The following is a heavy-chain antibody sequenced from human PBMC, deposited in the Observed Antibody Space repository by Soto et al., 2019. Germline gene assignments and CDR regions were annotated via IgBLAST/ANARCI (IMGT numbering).Heavy chain of an antibody. V-gene: IGHV3-74*01. CDR1: GFTFSSYW. J-gene: IGHJ5*02. CDR2: INSDGSST. Sequence: EVQLVESGGGLVQPGGSLRLSCAASGFTFSSYWMHWVRQAPGKGLVGVSRINSDGSSTSYPDSVKGRFIISRANAKNTLYLQINSLTAEDTAVYYCSRVLSKEITSCFDPWGQGTLVTVSS. CDR3: SRVLSKEITSCFDP. D-gene: IGHD3-16*01.